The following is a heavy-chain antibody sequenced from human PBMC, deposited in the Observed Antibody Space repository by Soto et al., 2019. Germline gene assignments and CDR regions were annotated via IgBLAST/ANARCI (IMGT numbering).Heavy chain of an antibody. CDR3: VRFEEPSPGSGPLADF. CDR1: GESSSTYY. Sequence: QVRLQQWGAGLLKPSETLSLTCGVYGESSSTYYWNWIRQSPGKGLEWIADIHYNGRTNYNPSLKRRLTISEDASRMQFSLTLTSVTAADTAVYYCVRFEEPSPGSGPLADFWGQGTLVTVYS. CDR2: IHYNGRT. J-gene: IGHJ4*02. V-gene: IGHV4-34*01. D-gene: IGHD3-10*01.